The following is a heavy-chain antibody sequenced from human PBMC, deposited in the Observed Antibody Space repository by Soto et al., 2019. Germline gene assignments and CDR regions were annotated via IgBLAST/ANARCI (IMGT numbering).Heavy chain of an antibody. D-gene: IGHD3-22*01. CDR1: GGSFNNDY. V-gene: IGHV4-59*01. CDR2: IFHSGIT. Sequence: PSETLSLNCTISGGSFNNDYWNWIRQSPGKGLEWIGYIFHSGITDYNPSVKSRVTISIDKSKNLFSLKLTSVTAADTAVYYCARDRDFYDSAGYYRTLDSWGQGLLVT. CDR3: ARDRDFYDSAGYYRTLDS. J-gene: IGHJ5*01.